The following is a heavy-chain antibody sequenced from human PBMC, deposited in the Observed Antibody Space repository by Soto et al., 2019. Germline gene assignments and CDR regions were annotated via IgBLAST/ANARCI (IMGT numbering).Heavy chain of an antibody. CDR3: ARRGSLWFGELASSGFDP. D-gene: IGHD3-10*01. V-gene: IGHV4-61*01. CDR2: IYYSGST. Sequence: SEPLSLTCTVSGGSVSSGSYYWSWIRQPPGKGLEWIGYIYYSGSTNYDPSLKSRVTISVDTSKNQFSLKLSSVTAADTAVYYCARRGSLWFGELASSGFDPWGQGTLVTFSA. J-gene: IGHJ5*02. CDR1: GGSVSSGSYY.